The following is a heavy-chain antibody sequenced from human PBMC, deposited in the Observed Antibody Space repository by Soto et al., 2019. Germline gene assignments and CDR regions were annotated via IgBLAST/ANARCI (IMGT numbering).Heavy chain of an antibody. CDR3: ARHRSGSGSYSWEFDY. V-gene: IGHV2-5*02. J-gene: IGHJ4*02. D-gene: IGHD3-10*01. Sequence: SGPTLVNPTQTLTLTCTFSGFSLSTSGVGLGWIRQPPGKALEWLALIYWDDDKRYSPSLKSRLTITKDTSKNQVVLTMTNMDLVDTATYYCARHRSGSGSYSWEFDYWGQ. CDR2: IYWDDDK. CDR1: GFSLSTSGVG.